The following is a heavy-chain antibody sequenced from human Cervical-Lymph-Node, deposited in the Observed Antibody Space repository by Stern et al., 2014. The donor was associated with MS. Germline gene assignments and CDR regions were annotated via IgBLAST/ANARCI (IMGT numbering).Heavy chain of an antibody. Sequence: QVQLVESGGGLVMPGGSLRLSCAASGFTFTDYYMSWIRQAPGKGLEWLSYISSSGSAIYYADSVKGRFPISRDNAKNSLYLQMNSLRAEDTAVYYCAREKGSGYYTHWGQGTLVTVSS. J-gene: IGHJ4*02. CDR1: GFTFTDYY. CDR3: AREKGSGYYTH. V-gene: IGHV3-11*01. CDR2: ISSSGSAI. D-gene: IGHD3/OR15-3a*01.